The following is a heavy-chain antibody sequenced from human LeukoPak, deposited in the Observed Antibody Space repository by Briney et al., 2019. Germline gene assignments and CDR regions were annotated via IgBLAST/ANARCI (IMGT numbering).Heavy chain of an antibody. D-gene: IGHD3-3*01. CDR1: GFTFSSYG. V-gene: IGHV3-33*01. CDR3: ARGGDFWRPGFDC. Sequence: GGSLRLSCAVSGFTFSSYGMYWVRQAPGKGLEWVAVIWYDGSNKYYGDSVKGRFTISRDNSKNTLYLQMNSLRSEDTAVYYCARGGDFWRPGFDCWGQGTLVTVSS. J-gene: IGHJ4*02. CDR2: IWYDGSNK.